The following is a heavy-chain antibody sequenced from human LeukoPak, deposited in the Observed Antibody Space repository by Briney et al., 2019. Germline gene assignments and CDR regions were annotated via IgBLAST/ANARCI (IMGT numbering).Heavy chain of an antibody. V-gene: IGHV4-34*01. CDR1: GGSFSGYY. D-gene: IGHD3-9*01. CDR3: ARQIDPWAPFDP. Sequence: SETLSLTCAVYGGSFSGYYWSWIRQPPGKGLEWVGEINHSGSTNYNPSLKSRVSISVDTYRNQFPLKLTSVPAADTAVYYCARQIDPWAPFDPWGQGTLVTVSS. J-gene: IGHJ5*02. CDR2: INHSGST.